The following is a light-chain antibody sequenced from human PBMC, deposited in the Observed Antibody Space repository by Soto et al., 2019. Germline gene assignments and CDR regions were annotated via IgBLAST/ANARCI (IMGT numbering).Light chain of an antibody. CDR3: SSYGSTSTRYV. J-gene: IGLJ1*01. V-gene: IGLV2-14*01. CDR2: EVS. Sequence: QSVLTQPASVSGSRGQSITISCTGTSSDVGGYHYVSGYQQHPGKAPKLMIYEVSNRPSGVSNRFSGSKSGNTASLTISGLQAEDEADYCCSSYGSTSTRYVFGTGTQLTVL. CDR1: SSDVGGYHY.